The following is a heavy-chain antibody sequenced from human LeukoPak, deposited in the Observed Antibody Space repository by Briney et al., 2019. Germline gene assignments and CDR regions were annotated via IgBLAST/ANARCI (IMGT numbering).Heavy chain of an antibody. CDR3: ARAYASYNWFDP. CDR2: INHSGST. CDR1: GGSFSGYY. D-gene: IGHD2-2*01. J-gene: IGHJ5*02. V-gene: IGHV4-34*01. Sequence: SETLSLTCAVYGGSFSGYYWSWIRQPPGKGLEWIGEINHSGSTNYNPSLKSRVTISVDTSKNQFSLKLSSVTAADTAVHYCARAYASYNWFDPWGQGTLVTVSS.